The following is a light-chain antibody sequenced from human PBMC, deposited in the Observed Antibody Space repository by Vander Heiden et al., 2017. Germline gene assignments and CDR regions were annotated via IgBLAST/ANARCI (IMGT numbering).Light chain of an antibody. J-gene: IGLJ2*01. V-gene: IGLV3-1*01. CDR2: QDS. CDR1: KLGDKY. CDR3: QAWDSFVV. Sequence: EQTRPPSVSVSPGQTASITCSGDKLGDKYAYWYQQKPGQSPVLVIYQDSKRPSGIPERFSGSNSGNTATLTISGTHTMDEADYYCQAWDSFVVFGGGTKLTVL.